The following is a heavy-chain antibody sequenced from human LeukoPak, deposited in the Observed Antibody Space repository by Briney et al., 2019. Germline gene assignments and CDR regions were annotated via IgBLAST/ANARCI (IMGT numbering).Heavy chain of an antibody. V-gene: IGHV3-21*01. CDR1: GFTFSSYS. CDR3: AKEGRSTTPGF. D-gene: IGHD1-1*01. J-gene: IGHJ4*02. Sequence: GGSLRLSCAASGFTFSSYSMDWVRHAPGKGLEWVSSISSTSIYIYYTDSEKGRFTISRDNAKNSLYLQMNSLGADDTAVYYCAKEGRSTTPGFWGQGTLVTVSS. CDR2: ISSTSIYI.